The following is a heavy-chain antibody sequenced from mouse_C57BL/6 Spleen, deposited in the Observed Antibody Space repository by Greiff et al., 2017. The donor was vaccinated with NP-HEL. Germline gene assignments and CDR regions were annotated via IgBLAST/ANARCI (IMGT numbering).Heavy chain of an antibody. CDR3: ARRVGDYAMDY. Sequence: QVQLKQSGAELVMPGASVKLSCKASGYTFTSYWMHWVKQRPGQGLEWIGEIDPSDSYTNYNQKFKGKSTLTVDKSSSTAYMQLSSLTSEDSAVYYCARRVGDYAMDYWGQGTSVTVSS. CDR1: GYTFTSYW. V-gene: IGHV1-69*01. J-gene: IGHJ4*01. D-gene: IGHD1-1*02. CDR2: IDPSDSYT.